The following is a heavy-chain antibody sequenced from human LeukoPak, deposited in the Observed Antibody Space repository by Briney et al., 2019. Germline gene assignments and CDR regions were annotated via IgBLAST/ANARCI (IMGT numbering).Heavy chain of an antibody. J-gene: IGHJ4*02. CDR2: IYHSGST. CDR3: ASMTTVTRGADY. Sequence: PSETLSLTCAVSGGPISSSNWWSWVRQPPGKGLEWIGEIYHSGSTNYNPSLKSRVTISVDKSKNQFSLKLSSVTAADTAVYYCASMTTVTRGADYWGQGTLVTVSS. D-gene: IGHD4-17*01. CDR1: GGPISSSNW. V-gene: IGHV4-4*02.